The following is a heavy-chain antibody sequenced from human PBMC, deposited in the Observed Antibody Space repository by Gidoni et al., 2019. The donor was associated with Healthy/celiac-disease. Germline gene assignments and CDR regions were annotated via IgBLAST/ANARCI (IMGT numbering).Heavy chain of an antibody. Sequence: LEWIGSIYYSGSTYYNPSLKSRVTISVDTSKNQFSLKLSSVTAADTAVYYCARRGAEWELTPFDYWGQGTLVTVSS. CDR3: ARRGAEWELTPFDY. CDR2: IYYSGST. J-gene: IGHJ4*02. V-gene: IGHV4-39*01. D-gene: IGHD1-26*01.